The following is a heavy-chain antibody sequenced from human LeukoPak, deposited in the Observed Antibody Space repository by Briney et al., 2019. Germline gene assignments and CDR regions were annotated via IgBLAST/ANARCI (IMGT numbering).Heavy chain of an antibody. V-gene: IGHV3-15*01. J-gene: IGHJ4*02. Sequence: GGSLRLSCAASGFTFSSYSMNWIRQAPGKGLEWVGRIKSKTDGGTTDYAAPVKGRFTISRDDSKNALYLQMNSLKTEDTAVYYCTTDEPDYSNYGDYWGQGTLVTVSS. D-gene: IGHD4-11*01. CDR2: IKSKTDGGTT. CDR1: GFTFSSYS. CDR3: TTDEPDYSNYGDY.